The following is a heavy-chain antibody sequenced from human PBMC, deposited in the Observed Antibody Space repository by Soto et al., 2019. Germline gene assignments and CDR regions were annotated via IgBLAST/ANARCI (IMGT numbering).Heavy chain of an antibody. J-gene: IGHJ6*02. D-gene: IGHD2-2*01. V-gene: IGHV3-30-3*01. CDR3: ARDLVVVPAAIFPGGYYYYGMDV. Sequence: QVQLVESGGGVVQPGRSLRLSCAASGFTFSSYAMHWVRQAPGKGLEWVAVISYDGSNKYYAESVKGRFTISRDNSKNTLYLQMNSLRAEDTAVYYCARDLVVVPAAIFPGGYYYYGMDVWGQGTTVTVSS. CDR1: GFTFSSYA. CDR2: ISYDGSNK.